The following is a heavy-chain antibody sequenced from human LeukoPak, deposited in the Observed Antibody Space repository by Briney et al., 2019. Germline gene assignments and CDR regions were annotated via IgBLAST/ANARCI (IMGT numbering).Heavy chain of an antibody. CDR2: ISGSGGST. CDR3: AKDTGSSTNKYFDY. D-gene: IGHD6-6*01. V-gene: IGHV3-23*01. Sequence: GGSLRLSCAASGFTFSSYAMSWVRQAPGKGLEWVSAISGSGGSTYYADSVKGRFTISRDNSKNTLYLQMSSLRAEDTAVYYCAKDTGSSTNKYFDYWGQGTLVTVSS. J-gene: IGHJ4*02. CDR1: GFTFSSYA.